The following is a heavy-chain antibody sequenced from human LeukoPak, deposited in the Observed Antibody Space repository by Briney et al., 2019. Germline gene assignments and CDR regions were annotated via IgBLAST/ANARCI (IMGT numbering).Heavy chain of an antibody. D-gene: IGHD1-26*01. CDR3: ARERQGVGATKDY. CDR1: GFTFSSYW. CDR2: IKQDGSEK. V-gene: IGHV3-7*04. J-gene: IGHJ4*02. Sequence: GGSLRLSCAASGFTFSSYWMSWVRQAPGKGLEWVANIKQDGSEKYYVDSVKGRFTISRDNAKNSLYLQMNSLRAEDAAVYYWARERQGVGATKDYWGQGTLVTVSS.